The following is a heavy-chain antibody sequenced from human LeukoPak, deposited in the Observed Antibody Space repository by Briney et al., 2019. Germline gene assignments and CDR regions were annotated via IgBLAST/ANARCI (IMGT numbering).Heavy chain of an antibody. CDR1: GFTFSIYS. CDR3: ARTHVAEYPTLPA. CDR2: IGSSGTYI. D-gene: IGHD2/OR15-2a*01. Sequence: GGSLRLSCAASGFTFSIYSMNWVRQAPGKGLEWVSAIGSSGTYIYYADSVKGRFTISRDNAKNSLYLQMNSLRVEDTAVYYCARTHVAEYPTLPARGQGTLVTVSS. V-gene: IGHV3-21*01. J-gene: IGHJ4*02.